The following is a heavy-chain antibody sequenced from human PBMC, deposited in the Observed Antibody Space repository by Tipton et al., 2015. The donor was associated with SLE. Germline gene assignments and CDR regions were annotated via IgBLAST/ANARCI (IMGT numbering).Heavy chain of an antibody. CDR2: IYNRERN. CDR1: GGSISRSTFF. D-gene: IGHD4/OR15-4a*01. CDR3: ARHLDYGDNPHSFDI. J-gene: IGHJ3*02. Sequence: TLSLTCTVSGGSISRSTFFWGWIRQPPGQGLEWIGRIYNRERNYSNPSLNQVTISVDATKNQFSLKVISVTAADTAVYYCARHLDYGDNPHSFDIWGQGTMVTVSS. V-gene: IGHV4-39*07.